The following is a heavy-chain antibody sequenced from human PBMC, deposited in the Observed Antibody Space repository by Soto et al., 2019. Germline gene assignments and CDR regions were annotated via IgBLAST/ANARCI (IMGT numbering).Heavy chain of an antibody. CDR2: IYHSGST. CDR3: ARVPSP. J-gene: IGHJ5*02. Sequence: SETLSLTCTVSGGSISSGGYSWSWFRQPPGKGLEWIGYIYHSGSTYYNPSLKSRVTISVDRSKNQFSLKLSSVTAEDTAVYYCARVPSPWGQGTLVTVSS. V-gene: IGHV4-30-2*01. CDR1: GGSISSGGYS.